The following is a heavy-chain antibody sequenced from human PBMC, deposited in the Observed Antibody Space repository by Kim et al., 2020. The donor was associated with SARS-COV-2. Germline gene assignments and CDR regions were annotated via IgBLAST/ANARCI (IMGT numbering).Heavy chain of an antibody. Sequence: GGSLRLSGAASGFTFSNYAMNWVRQAPGKGLEWVSAISVGTGSTYYADSVKGRFTISRDNSKSTLSLQMSSLRAEDTAVYYCATAVSQTYYYGMDVWGQGTTVTVSS. J-gene: IGHJ6*02. CDR1: GFTFSNYA. CDR2: ISVGTGST. D-gene: IGHD2-8*01. V-gene: IGHV3-23*01. CDR3: ATAVSQTYYYGMDV.